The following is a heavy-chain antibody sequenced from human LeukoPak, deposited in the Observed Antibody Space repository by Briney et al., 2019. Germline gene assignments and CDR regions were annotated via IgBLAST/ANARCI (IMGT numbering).Heavy chain of an antibody. V-gene: IGHV4-34*01. CDR2: INHSGST. CDR3: ARDQAGMDV. Sequence: KASETLSLTCAVYGGSFSGYYWSWIRQPPGKGLEWIGEINHSGSTNYNPSLKSRVTISVDTSKNQFSLKLSSVTAADTAVYYCARDQAGMDVWGQGTTVTVSS. J-gene: IGHJ6*02. CDR1: GGSFSGYY.